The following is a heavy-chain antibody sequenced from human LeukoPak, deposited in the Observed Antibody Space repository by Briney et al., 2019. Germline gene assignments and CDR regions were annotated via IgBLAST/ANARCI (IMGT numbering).Heavy chain of an antibody. CDR1: GGSISSYY. V-gene: IGHV4-4*07. D-gene: IGHD2-2*01. CDR3: ARESVSCSSTSCYSSSLDY. J-gene: IGHJ4*02. CDR2: IYTSGST. Sequence: SETLSLTCTVSGGSISSYYWSWIRQPAGKGLEWIGRIYTSGSTNYNPSLKSRVTMSVDTSKNQFSLKLSSVTAADTAVYYCARESVSCSSTSCYSSSLDYWGQGTLVSVSS.